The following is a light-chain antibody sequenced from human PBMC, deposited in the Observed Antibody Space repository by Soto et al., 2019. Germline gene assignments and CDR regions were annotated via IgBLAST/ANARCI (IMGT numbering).Light chain of an antibody. CDR2: GTS. Sequence: EVVVTQSPGTLSLSPGDRATVSCRASQTVHSSFVAWYQQKGGQAPRLLIYGTSNRAAGIPDRFSGHGSGTDFTLTIDGLEPDDFAMYFCQQHGGSPPYTFGRGTSVEI. CDR3: QQHGGSPPYT. CDR1: QTVHSSF. J-gene: IGKJ2*01. V-gene: IGKV3-20*01.